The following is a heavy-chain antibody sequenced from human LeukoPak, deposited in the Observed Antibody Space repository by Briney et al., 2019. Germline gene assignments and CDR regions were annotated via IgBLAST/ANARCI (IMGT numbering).Heavy chain of an antibody. CDR1: GYMFTTDY. CDR2: IYPDDSET. CDR3: ARHEYSSSWYGIFDY. D-gene: IGHD6-13*01. V-gene: IGHV5-51*01. J-gene: IGHJ4*02. Sequence: GESLKISCKAFGYMFTTDYIGWVRQMPGKGLEWMGIIYPDDSETNYSPSFQGQVSMSADKSISTAYLQWSSLKASDTAMYYCARHEYSSSWYGIFDYWGQGTLVTVSS.